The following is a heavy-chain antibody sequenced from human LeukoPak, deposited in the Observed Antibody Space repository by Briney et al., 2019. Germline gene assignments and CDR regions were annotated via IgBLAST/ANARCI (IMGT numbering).Heavy chain of an antibody. D-gene: IGHD3-3*01. Sequence: GASVKVSCKASGYTFTSYGISWVRQAPGQGLEWMGWISAYNGNTNYAQKLQGRVTMTTDTSTSTAYMELRSLRSEDTAVYYCARGGDYDFWSGYYYYYMDVWGKGTTVTVSS. CDR1: GYTFTSYG. CDR2: ISAYNGNT. CDR3: ARGGDYDFWSGYYYYYMDV. V-gene: IGHV1-18*01. J-gene: IGHJ6*03.